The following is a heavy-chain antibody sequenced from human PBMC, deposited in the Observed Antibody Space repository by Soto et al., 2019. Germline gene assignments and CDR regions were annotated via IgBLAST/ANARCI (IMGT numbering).Heavy chain of an antibody. J-gene: IGHJ4*02. CDR2: FSGSGGST. D-gene: IGHD2-2*01. V-gene: IGHV3-23*01. CDR3: AKGGDSSKIFHF. Sequence: GGSLRLSCALYGFTLSSQAVGWVRQVPGKGREWVASFSGSGGSTYYADSVTGRLSFSRDNSKSTLILQTNSLRAEDTAVYYCAKGGDSSKIFHFWGQGTRVTVSS. CDR1: GFTLSSQA.